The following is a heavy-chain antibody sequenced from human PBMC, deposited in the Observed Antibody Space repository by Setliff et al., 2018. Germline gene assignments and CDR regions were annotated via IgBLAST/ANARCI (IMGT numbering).Heavy chain of an antibody. D-gene: IGHD5-18*01. Sequence: ASVKVSCKASGYTFTSYDTNWVRQATGQGLEWMGWMNPNSGNTGYAQNFQGRVSMTRNTSISTAYMELNSLTSEDTAVYYCARSKVEAAMVKHKWFDPWGQGTLVTVSS. J-gene: IGHJ5*02. CDR3: ARSKVEAAMVKHKWFDP. CDR1: GYTFTSYD. V-gene: IGHV1-8*02. CDR2: MNPNSGNT.